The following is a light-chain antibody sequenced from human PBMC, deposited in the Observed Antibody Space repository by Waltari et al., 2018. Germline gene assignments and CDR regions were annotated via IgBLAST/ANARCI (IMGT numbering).Light chain of an antibody. Sequence: QSGLTQPPSASGTPGQSVIIPCSGSHPHNVSTYVYWYQHVPGAAPKLLIYRNDQRPSGVPDRFSVSESGASASLAISGLRSDDEDHYFCASWDESLSGFVVFGGGTKLTVL. CDR2: RND. CDR3: ASWDESLSGFVV. J-gene: IGLJ2*01. CDR1: HPHNVSTY. V-gene: IGLV1-47*01.